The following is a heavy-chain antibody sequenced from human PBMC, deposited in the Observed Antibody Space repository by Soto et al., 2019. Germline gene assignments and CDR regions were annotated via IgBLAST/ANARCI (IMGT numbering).Heavy chain of an antibody. V-gene: IGHV1-69*13. CDR3: AGEGDYGGNSYYYYELDY. CDR2: IIPIFGTA. CDR1: GGTFSSYA. J-gene: IGHJ6*02. Sequence: VASVKVSCKASGGTFSSYAISWVRQAPGQGLEWMGGIIPIFGTANYAQKFQGRVTITADESTSTAYMELSSLRSEDTAVYYCAGEGDYGGNSYYYYELDYWGQ. D-gene: IGHD4-17*01.